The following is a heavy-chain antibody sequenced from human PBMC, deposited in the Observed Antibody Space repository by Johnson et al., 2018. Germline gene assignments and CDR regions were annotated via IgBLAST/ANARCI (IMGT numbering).Heavy chain of an antibody. V-gene: IGHV4-59*01. Sequence: QVQLQESGPGLVKPSETLSLTCTVSGGSISSYYWSWIRQPPGKGLEWIGYIYYSGSTNYNPSLKSRVTISVDTSKKQFSLKLSSVTAADTAVYYCAREVGVPADYDYYMDVWGKGTTVTVSS. CDR3: AREVGVPADYDYYMDV. CDR1: GGSISSYY. D-gene: IGHD3-10*01. CDR2: IYYSGST. J-gene: IGHJ6*03.